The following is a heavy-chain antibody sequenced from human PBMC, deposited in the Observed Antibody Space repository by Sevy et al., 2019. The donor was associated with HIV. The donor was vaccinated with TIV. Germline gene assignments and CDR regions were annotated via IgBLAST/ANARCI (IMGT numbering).Heavy chain of an antibody. Sequence: GGSLRLSCAASGFSFSWYWMSWVRQAPGKGLEWVANINQDGGEKYHMDSVKGRFTISRDNAKNSLYLQMNSLRAEDSAVYFCARVSSIYYDRGYYYAMDVWGQGTTVTVSS. CDR2: INQDGGEK. D-gene: IGHD3-22*01. CDR1: GFSFSWYW. J-gene: IGHJ6*02. CDR3: ARVSSIYYDRGYYYAMDV. V-gene: IGHV3-7*01.